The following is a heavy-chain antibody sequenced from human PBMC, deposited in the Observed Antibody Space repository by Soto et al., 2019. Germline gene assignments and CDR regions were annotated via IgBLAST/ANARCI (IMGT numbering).Heavy chain of an antibody. V-gene: IGHV5-51*01. CDR2: IYPGDSDI. J-gene: IGHJ3*02. Sequence: GESLKISCKGSGYSFTSYWIGWVRQTPGKGLEWLGIIYPGDSDITYSPSFQGQVTISADKSISTAYLQWSSLKASDTAMYYCARADYDYVWGSYRFRAFDIWGQGTMVTVSS. D-gene: IGHD3-16*02. CDR1: GYSFTSYW. CDR3: ARADYDYVWGSYRFRAFDI.